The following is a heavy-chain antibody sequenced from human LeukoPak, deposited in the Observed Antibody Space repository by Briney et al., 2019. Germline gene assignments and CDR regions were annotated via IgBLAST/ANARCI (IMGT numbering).Heavy chain of an antibody. J-gene: IGHJ6*03. CDR2: IKQDGSEK. D-gene: IGHD6-19*01. Sequence: GGSLRLSCAASGFTFSSYRMSWVRQAPGKGLEWVANIKQDGSEKYYVDSVKSRFTISRDNAKNSLYLQMNSLRAEDTAVYYCARAPGYSSGWYGYYYYYYMDVWGKGTTVTVSS. CDR1: GFTFSSYR. CDR3: ARAPGYSSGWYGYYYYYYMDV. V-gene: IGHV3-7*01.